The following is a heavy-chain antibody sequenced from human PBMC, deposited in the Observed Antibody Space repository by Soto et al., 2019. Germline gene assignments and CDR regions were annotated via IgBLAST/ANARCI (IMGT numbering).Heavy chain of an antibody. CDR1: GGSISSGGYY. V-gene: IGHV4-31*03. J-gene: IGHJ4*02. D-gene: IGHD3-9*01. Sequence: SETLSLTCTVSGGSISSGGYYWSWIRQHPGNGLEWIGYIYYSGSTYYNPSLKSRVTISVDTSKNQFSLKLSSVPAADTAVYYFARGVGSYYDILTGIIFDYWGQGTLVTVSS. CDR2: IYYSGST. CDR3: ARGVGSYYDILTGIIFDY.